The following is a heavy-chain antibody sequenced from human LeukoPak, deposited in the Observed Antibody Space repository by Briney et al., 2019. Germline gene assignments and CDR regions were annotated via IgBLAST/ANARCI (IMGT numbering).Heavy chain of an antibody. D-gene: IGHD3-3*01. Sequence: GASVKVSCKASGYTFTGYYMHWVRQAPGQGLEWMGWINPNSGGTNYAQKFQGRVTMTRDTSISTAYMELSRLRSDDTAVYYCARADWGDFWSGYYTRAFYFYDYWGQGTLVTVSS. CDR3: ARADWGDFWSGYYTRAFYFYDY. J-gene: IGHJ4*02. CDR2: INPNSGGT. V-gene: IGHV1-2*02. CDR1: GYTFTGYY.